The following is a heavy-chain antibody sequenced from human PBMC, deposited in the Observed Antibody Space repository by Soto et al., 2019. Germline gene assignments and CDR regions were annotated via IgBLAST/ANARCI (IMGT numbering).Heavy chain of an antibody. CDR1: GFTFSSYA. V-gene: IGHV3-23*01. CDR2: ISGSGGST. CDR3: AKVIAAAGTGKSDYYYYGMDV. Sequence: EVQLLESGGGLVQPGGSLRLSCAASGFTFSSYAMSWVRQAPGKGLEWVSAISGSGGSTYYADSVKGRFTISRDNSKXXLXLXXNSLRAEDTAVYYCAKVIAAAGTGKSDYYYYGMDVWGQGTTVTVSS. J-gene: IGHJ6*02. D-gene: IGHD6-13*01.